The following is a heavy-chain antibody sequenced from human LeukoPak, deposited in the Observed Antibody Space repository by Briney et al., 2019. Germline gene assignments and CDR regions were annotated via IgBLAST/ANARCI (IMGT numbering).Heavy chain of an antibody. CDR2: ISYDGSNK. CDR1: GFTFSSYA. V-gene: IGHV3-30-3*01. J-gene: IGHJ4*02. Sequence: PGRSLRLSCAASGFTFSSYAMHWVRQAPGKGLEWMAVISYDGSNKYYADSVKGRFTISRDNSKNTLYLQMNSLRAEDTAVYYCARDGSGSYTFDYWGQGTLVTVSS. D-gene: IGHD3-10*01. CDR3: ARDGSGSYTFDY.